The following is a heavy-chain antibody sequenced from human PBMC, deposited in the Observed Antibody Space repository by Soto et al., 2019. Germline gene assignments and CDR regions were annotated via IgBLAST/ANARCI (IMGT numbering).Heavy chain of an antibody. CDR1: GASISSGGYS. J-gene: IGHJ4*02. Sequence: QLQLQESGSGLVKPSQTLSLTCTVSGASISSGGYSWNWIRQPPGKGLEWIGYIYHSGGTDYNPSLKSRVTITVDSSTHQSSLKLSSVTAADTAVYYCARDSRSGYYLDYWGQGTLVTVSS. V-gene: IGHV4-30-2*01. CDR3: ARDSRSGYYLDY. CDR2: IYHSGGT. D-gene: IGHD3-22*01.